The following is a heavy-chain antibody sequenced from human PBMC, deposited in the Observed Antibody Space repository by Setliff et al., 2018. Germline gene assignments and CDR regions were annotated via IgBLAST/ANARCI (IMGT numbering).Heavy chain of an antibody. Sequence: GGSLRLSCVASGLIFSNIWMSWVRQAPGKGLEWLSGISGSGGSTSYADSVKGRFTISRDNSRYTLYLQMNGLTTEDTAIYYCERYIRPYHNAYYLDVWGKGTTVTVSS. V-gene: IGHV3-23*01. CDR1: GLIFSNIW. D-gene: IGHD5-18*01. CDR2: ISGSGGST. CDR3: ERYIRPYHNAYYLDV. J-gene: IGHJ6*03.